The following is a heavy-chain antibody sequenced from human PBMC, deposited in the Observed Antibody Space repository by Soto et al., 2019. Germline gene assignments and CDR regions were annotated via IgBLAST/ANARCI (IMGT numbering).Heavy chain of an antibody. CDR1: GFDLNRYW. CDR2: IKQDGSEQ. V-gene: IGHV3-7*04. J-gene: IGHJ6*02. D-gene: IGHD3-16*02. Sequence: EVQLVESGGGLVQPGGSLRLSCAASGFDLNRYWMRWVRQAPGKGLEWVANIKQDGSEQYYLDSVRGRFTISRDNIKNSLYLQMTSLRAEDTAVYFCVRALTSGVYYDDVWATYLPRSYGLDVWGQGTTVTVSS. CDR3: VRALTSGVYYDDVWATYLPRSYGLDV.